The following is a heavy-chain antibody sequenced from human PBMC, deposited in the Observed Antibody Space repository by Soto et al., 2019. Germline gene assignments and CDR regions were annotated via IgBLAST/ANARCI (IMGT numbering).Heavy chain of an antibody. CDR1: GYRFSIYW. V-gene: IGHV5-51*01. J-gene: IGHJ4*02. D-gene: IGHD3-10*01. CDR2: IYPGDSDT. CDR3: AXHMNDGSGSYYDAGFDH. Sequence: PGESLKISCKGSGYRFSIYWIGWVRQMPGRGLEWMGIIYPGDSDTKYSPSFQGQVTISADKSTNTAYLQWSSLKASDTAMYYCAXHMNDGSGSYYDAGFDHWGPGTLVTVSS.